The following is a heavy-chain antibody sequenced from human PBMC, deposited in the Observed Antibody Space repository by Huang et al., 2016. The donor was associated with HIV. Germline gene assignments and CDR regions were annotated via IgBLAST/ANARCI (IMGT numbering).Heavy chain of an antibody. Sequence: EVQLVESGGGLVQPGGSLRLSCAASGFSISSYWMHWVRQAPGKGLVWVSRINSGGSSTSYADSVKGRFTISRDNAKNTLYLQMNSLRAEDTAVYYCARDPRIQSWLNFFDYWGQRTLVSVSS. CDR2: INSGGSST. CDR3: ARDPRIQSWLNFFDY. V-gene: IGHV3-74*01. J-gene: IGHJ4*02. D-gene: IGHD3-22*01. CDR1: GFSISSYW.